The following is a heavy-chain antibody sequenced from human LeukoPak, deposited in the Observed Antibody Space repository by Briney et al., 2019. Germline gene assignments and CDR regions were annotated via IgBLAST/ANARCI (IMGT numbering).Heavy chain of an antibody. CDR3: ARTQWRREYYFDY. CDR1: GGSISSSNW. CDR2: IYHSGST. V-gene: IGHV4-4*02. D-gene: IGHD6-19*01. J-gene: IGHJ4*02. Sequence: PSETLSLTCAVSGGSISSSNWWSWVRQPPGKGLEWIGEIYHSGSTNYNPSLKSRVTISVDKSKNQFSLKLSSVTAADTAVYYCARTQWRREYYFDYWGQGTLDTVSS.